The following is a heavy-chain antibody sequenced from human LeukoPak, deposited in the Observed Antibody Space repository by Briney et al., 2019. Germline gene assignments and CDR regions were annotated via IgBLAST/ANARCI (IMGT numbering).Heavy chain of an antibody. J-gene: IGHJ4*02. Sequence: GASVKVSCKASGYTFTGYYMHWVRQAPGQGLEWMGRINPNSGGTNYAQKFQGRVTMTRDTSISTAYMELSRLRSDDTAVYYCASISDYYDSSGYSTYFDYWGRGTLVTVSS. CDR1: GYTFTGYY. V-gene: IGHV1-2*06. D-gene: IGHD3-22*01. CDR2: INPNSGGT. CDR3: ASISDYYDSSGYSTYFDY.